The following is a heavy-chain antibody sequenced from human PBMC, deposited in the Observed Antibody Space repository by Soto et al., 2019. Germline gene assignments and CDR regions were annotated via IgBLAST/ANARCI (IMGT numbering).Heavy chain of an antibody. CDR2: ISYDGSNK. CDR1: GFTVSSYG. D-gene: IGHD2-2*01. CDR3: AKDQLGYCSSTSCLCGMDV. Sequence: QVQLVESGGGVVQPGRSLRLSCAASGFTVSSYGMHWVRQAPGKGLEWVAVISYDGSNKYYADSVKGRFTISRDNSKNTLYLQMNSLRAEDTAVYYCAKDQLGYCSSTSCLCGMDVWVQGTTVTVSS. J-gene: IGHJ6*01. V-gene: IGHV3-30*18.